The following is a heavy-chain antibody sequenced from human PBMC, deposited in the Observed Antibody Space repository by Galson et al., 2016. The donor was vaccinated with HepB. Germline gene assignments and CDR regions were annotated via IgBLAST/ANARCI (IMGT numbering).Heavy chain of an antibody. CDR1: GFTFSGYA. CDR3: ARDWLELRHYYYMDV. J-gene: IGHJ6*03. V-gene: IGHV3-23*01. Sequence: SLRLSCAASGFTFSGYAMSWVRQAPGKGLEWVSAISESGGTIYYADSVKGRFTISRDNSKNTLYLQMNSLRAEDTAVYYCARDWLELRHYYYMDVWGKGTTVTVSS. D-gene: IGHD1-7*01. CDR2: ISESGGTI.